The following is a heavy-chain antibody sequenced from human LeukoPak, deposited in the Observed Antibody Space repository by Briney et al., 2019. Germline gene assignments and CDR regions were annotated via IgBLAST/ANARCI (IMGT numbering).Heavy chain of an antibody. J-gene: IGHJ4*02. CDR3: ASTTVLMVYAIDY. CDR2: INPNSGGT. V-gene: IGHV1-2*02. D-gene: IGHD2-8*01. Sequence: ASVKVSCKASGYTFTGYYMHWVRQAPGQGLEWMGWINPNSGGTNYAQKFQGRVTMTRDTPISTAYMELSRLRSDDTAVYYCASTTVLMVYAIDYWGQGTLVTVSS. CDR1: GYTFTGYY.